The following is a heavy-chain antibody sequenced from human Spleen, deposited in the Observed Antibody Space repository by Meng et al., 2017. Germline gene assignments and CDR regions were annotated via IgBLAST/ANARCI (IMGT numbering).Heavy chain of an antibody. Sequence: QVHLVQSGAEVKKPGASVRVSCKASGYTFTGYFLHWVRQAPGQGLEWMGWINPDSGATNYAQRFQGWVTMSTDTSTTTAYMELRSLRSDDSALYYCVKHSSDWSLDSWGQGTLVTVSS. D-gene: IGHD6-19*01. CDR2: INPDSGAT. CDR1: GYTFTGYF. V-gene: IGHV1-2*04. CDR3: VKHSSDWSLDS. J-gene: IGHJ4*02.